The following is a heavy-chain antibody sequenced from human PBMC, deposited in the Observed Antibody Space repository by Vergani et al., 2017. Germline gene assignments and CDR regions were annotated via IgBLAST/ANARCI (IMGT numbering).Heavy chain of an antibody. CDR3: ARADDILTGYSHEDWYFDL. Sequence: QVQLVQSGAEVKKPGSSVKVSCKASGGTFSSYAISWVRQAPGQGLEWMGGIIPIFGTANYAQKFQGRVTITADESTSTAYMELSSLRSEDTAVYYSARADDILTGYSHEDWYFDLWGRGTLVTVSS. D-gene: IGHD3-9*01. CDR1: GGTFSSYA. V-gene: IGHV1-69*01. CDR2: IIPIFGTA. J-gene: IGHJ2*01.